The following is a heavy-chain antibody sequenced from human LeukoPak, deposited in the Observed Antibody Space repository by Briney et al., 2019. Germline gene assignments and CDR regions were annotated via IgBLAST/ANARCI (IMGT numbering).Heavy chain of an antibody. Sequence: SETLSLTCAVYGGSFSGYYWSWIRQPPGKGLEWIGEINHSGSTNYNPSLKSRVTISVDTPKNQFSLKLSSVTAADTAVYYCARGNDDFDYWGQGTLVTVSS. CDR2: INHSGST. J-gene: IGHJ4*02. V-gene: IGHV4-34*01. CDR1: GGSFSGYY. D-gene: IGHD1-1*01. CDR3: ARGNDDFDY.